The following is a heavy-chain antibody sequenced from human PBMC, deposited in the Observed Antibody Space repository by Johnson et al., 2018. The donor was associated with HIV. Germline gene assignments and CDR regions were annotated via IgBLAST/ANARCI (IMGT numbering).Heavy chain of an antibody. CDR1: GFTVSSNY. CDR2: IYSGGST. D-gene: IGHD3-22*01. Sequence: MHLVESGGGLVQPGGSLRLSCAASGFTVSSNYMSWVRQAPGKGLEWVSVIYSGGSTYYADSVKGRFTISRDNSKNTLYLQMNSMRAEDTAVYYCAASVYYYDSSGYFAFDIWGQGTMVTVSS. V-gene: IGHV3-66*01. CDR3: AASVYYYDSSGYFAFDI. J-gene: IGHJ3*02.